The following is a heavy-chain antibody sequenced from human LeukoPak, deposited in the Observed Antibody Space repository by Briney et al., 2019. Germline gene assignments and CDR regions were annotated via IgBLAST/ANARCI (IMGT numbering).Heavy chain of an antibody. CDR1: GDSISTTGHY. CDR2: IYYSGST. J-gene: IGHJ5*02. Sequence: SETLSLTCTVSGDSISTTGHYWGWIRQPPGKGLEWIGYIYYSGSTYYNPSLKSRVTISVDTSKNQFSLKLSSVTAADTAVYYCARAPGYCSSTSCYTGLGWFDPWGQGTLVTVSS. CDR3: ARAPGYCSSTSCYTGLGWFDP. D-gene: IGHD2-2*02. V-gene: IGHV4-31*03.